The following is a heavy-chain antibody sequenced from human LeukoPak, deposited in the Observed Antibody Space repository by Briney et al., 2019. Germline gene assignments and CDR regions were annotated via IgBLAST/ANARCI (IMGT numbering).Heavy chain of an antibody. V-gene: IGHV4-34*01. J-gene: IGHJ5*02. Sequence: PSETLSLTCAVYGGSFSGYYWSWIRQPPGKGLEWIGEINHSGSTNYNPSLKSRVTISVDTSKNQFSLKLSSVTAADTAVYYCARHPLRGHRAPNWFDHWGQGTLVTVSS. CDR2: INHSGST. CDR3: ARHPLRGHRAPNWFDH. D-gene: IGHD3-10*01. CDR1: GGSFSGYY.